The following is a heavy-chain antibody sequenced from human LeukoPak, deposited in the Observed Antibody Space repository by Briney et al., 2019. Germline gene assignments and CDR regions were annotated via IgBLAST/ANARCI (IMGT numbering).Heavy chain of an antibody. CDR1: GFTFSSYE. CDR3: ARDGGVTVTPGFDY. J-gene: IGHJ4*02. CDR2: ISSSGSTI. D-gene: IGHD4-17*01. V-gene: IGHV3-48*03. Sequence: GGSLRLSCAASGFTFSSYEMNWVRQAPGKGLEWVSYISSSGSTIYYADSVKGRFTISRDNAKNSLYLQMNSLRADDTAVYYCARDGGVTVTPGFDYWGQGTLVTVSS.